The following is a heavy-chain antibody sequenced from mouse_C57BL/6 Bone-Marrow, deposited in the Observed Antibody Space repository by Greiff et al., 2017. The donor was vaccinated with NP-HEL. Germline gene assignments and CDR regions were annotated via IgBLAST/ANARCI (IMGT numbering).Heavy chain of an antibody. Sequence: EVQLVESGGGLVQPGGSLKLSCAASGFTFSDYGMAWVRQAPRKGAEWVAFISNLAYSIYYADTVTGRFTISRENAKNTLYLEMSSLRSEDTAMYYCARRGGEDAMDYWGQGTSVTVSS. J-gene: IGHJ4*01. CDR3: ARRGGEDAMDY. V-gene: IGHV5-15*01. CDR1: GFTFSDYG. D-gene: IGHD2-13*01. CDR2: ISNLAYSI.